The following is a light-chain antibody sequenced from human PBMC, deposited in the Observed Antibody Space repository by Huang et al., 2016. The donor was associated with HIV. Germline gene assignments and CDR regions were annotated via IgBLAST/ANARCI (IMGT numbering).Light chain of an antibody. J-gene: IGKJ2*01. CDR3: QQRSNWPPYT. V-gene: IGKV3-11*01. Sequence: EIVLTQSPATLSLSPGERATRSCRASQSVSSYLAWYQQKPGQAPRRLIYDASVRATGIPARFSGSGSGTDFTLTISSLEPEDFAVYYCQQRSNWPPYTFGQGTKLELK. CDR2: DAS. CDR1: QSVSSY.